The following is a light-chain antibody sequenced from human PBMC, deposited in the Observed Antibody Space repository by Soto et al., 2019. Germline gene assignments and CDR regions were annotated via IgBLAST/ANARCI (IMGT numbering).Light chain of an antibody. V-gene: IGKV3-15*01. CDR3: QQYYNWPPLT. J-gene: IGKJ4*01. CDR1: QSINSN. Sequence: EIVMTQSPATLSVSPGERATLSCRASQSINSNLTWYQQNPGQAPKLLIYGASSRATGIPARFSGSGSGTDFSLTISSLQSEDFAVYYCQQYYNWPPLTFGGGTKVEIK. CDR2: GAS.